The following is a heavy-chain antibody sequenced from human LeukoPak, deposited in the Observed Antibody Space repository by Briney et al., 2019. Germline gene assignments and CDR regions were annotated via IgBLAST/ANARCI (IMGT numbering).Heavy chain of an antibody. D-gene: IGHD2-2*01. CDR2: ISGSGENT. Sequence: PGGSLRLSCAASGFTFSSYAMSWVRQAPGKGLEWVSAISGSGENTNYADSVKGRFTISRDNAKNSLYLQMNSLRAEDTAVYYSARRYCSSTTCTLDYWGQGTLVTVSS. CDR1: GFTFSSYA. V-gene: IGHV3-23*01. CDR3: ARRYCSSTTCTLDY. J-gene: IGHJ4*02.